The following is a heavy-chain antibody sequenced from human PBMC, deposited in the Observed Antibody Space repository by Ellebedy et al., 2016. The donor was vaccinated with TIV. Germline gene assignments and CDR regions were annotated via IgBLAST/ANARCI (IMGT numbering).Heavy chain of an antibody. Sequence: GESLKISCAASGFTFSLNWMYWVRQAPGKVLEWVANIKEDGSEEYYVDSVKGRFTISRDNAKNSLYLQMNSLRAEDTAVYYCVRDLRWSYFDWGQGTLVTVSS. V-gene: IGHV3-7*03. CDR2: IKEDGSEE. J-gene: IGHJ4*02. D-gene: IGHD1-26*01. CDR1: GFTFSLNW. CDR3: VRDLRWSYFD.